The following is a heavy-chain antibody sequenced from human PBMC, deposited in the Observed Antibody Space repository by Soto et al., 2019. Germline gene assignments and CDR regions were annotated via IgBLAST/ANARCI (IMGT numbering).Heavy chain of an antibody. V-gene: IGHV4-59*01. D-gene: IGHD3-16*01. CDR1: GGSISSYY. CDR3: ARERSFRGPFDY. CDR2: IYYSGST. Sequence: SETLSLTCTVSGGSISSYYWSWIRQPPGKGLEWIGYIYYSGSTNYNPSLKSRVTISVDTSTSTAYMELSSLRSEDTAVYYCARERSFRGPFDYWGQGTLVTVSS. J-gene: IGHJ4*02.